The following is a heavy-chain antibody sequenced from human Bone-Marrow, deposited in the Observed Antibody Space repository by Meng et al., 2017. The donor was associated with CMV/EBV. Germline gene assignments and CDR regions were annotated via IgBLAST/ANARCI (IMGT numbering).Heavy chain of an antibody. Sequence: GASVNNDNYYWSWIRQPPGKGLEWIGYVYYSGSTNYNPSLKSRVTISVDTSKNQFSLKLSSVTAADTAVYYCARVLCSGCPPGDYWGQGTLVTVSS. CDR1: GASVNNDNYY. V-gene: IGHV4-61*01. D-gene: IGHD6-19*01. CDR3: ARVLCSGCPPGDY. J-gene: IGHJ4*02. CDR2: VYYSGST.